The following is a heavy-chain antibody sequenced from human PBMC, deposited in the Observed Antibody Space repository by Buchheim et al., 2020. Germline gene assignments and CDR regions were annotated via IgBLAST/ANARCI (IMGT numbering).Heavy chain of an antibody. J-gene: IGHJ4*02. CDR1: GGSLSSHY. D-gene: IGHD3-10*01. Sequence: QVQLQESGPGLVKPSETLSLTCTVSGGSLSSHYWSWIRQPPGKGLEWIGYVSNTGSTYYNPSFKSRVTMSLETSKTQFSLIVTSMTAADAAVYYCARGFGSSTYTYRLDSWGPGTL. CDR3: ARGFGSSTYTYRLDS. CDR2: VSNTGST. V-gene: IGHV4-59*11.